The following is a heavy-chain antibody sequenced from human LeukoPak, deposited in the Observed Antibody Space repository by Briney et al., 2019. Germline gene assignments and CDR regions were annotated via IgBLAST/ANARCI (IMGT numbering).Heavy chain of an antibody. D-gene: IGHD6-19*01. J-gene: IGHJ5*02. CDR2: IYYSGST. CDR3: ARYSSMTYNWFDP. Sequence: SETLSLTCTVSGGSISSYYWSWIRQPPGKGLEWIGYIYYSGSTNYNPSLKCRVTISVDTSKNQFSLKLSSVTAADTAVYYCARYSSMTYNWFDPWGQGTLVTVSS. V-gene: IGHV4-59*01. CDR1: GGSISSYY.